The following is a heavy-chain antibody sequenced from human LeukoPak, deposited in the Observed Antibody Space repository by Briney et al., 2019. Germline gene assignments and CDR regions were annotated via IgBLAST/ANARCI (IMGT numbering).Heavy chain of an antibody. D-gene: IGHD4-17*01. CDR3: AKSYGDDDAFDI. J-gene: IGHJ3*02. Sequence: GRSLRLSCAASGFTFSSYGMHWVRQAPGKGLEWVAVISYDGSNKYYADSVKGRFTISRDNSKNTPYLQMNSLRAEDTAVYYCAKSYGDDDAFDIWGQGTMVTVSS. CDR2: ISYDGSNK. V-gene: IGHV3-30*18. CDR1: GFTFSSYG.